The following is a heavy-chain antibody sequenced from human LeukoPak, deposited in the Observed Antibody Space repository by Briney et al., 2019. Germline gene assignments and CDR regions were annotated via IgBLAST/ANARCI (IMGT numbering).Heavy chain of an antibody. CDR3: ARVGDSSRDFDY. V-gene: IGHV4-39*07. CDR2: IYYSGST. J-gene: IGHJ4*02. Sequence: SETLSLTCTVSGGSISSSSYYWGWIRQPPGKGLEGIGSIYYSGSTYYNPSLKSRVTISVDTSKNQFSLKLSSVTTADTAVYYCARVGDSSRDFDYWGQGTLVTVSS. D-gene: IGHD3-22*01. CDR1: GGSISSSSYY.